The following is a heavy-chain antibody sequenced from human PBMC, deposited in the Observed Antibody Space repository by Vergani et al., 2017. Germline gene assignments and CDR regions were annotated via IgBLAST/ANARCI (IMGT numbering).Heavy chain of an antibody. CDR1: GFSFRNAW. D-gene: IGHD2-21*01. CDR2: IKSTVDRGTT. Sequence: EVQLVESGGGIVKPGGSLRLSCVASGFSFRNAWMNWVRRTLGKGLEWVGRIKSTVDRGTTDYAAAVKGRFTISREDSKTTLFLQMNGLKTEGIGVYYCATDPRYCGDGSCDWLRDHHYYGMDVWGQGTTVTVSS. CDR3: ATDPRYCGDGSCDWLRDHHYYGMDV. J-gene: IGHJ6*02. V-gene: IGHV3-15*07.